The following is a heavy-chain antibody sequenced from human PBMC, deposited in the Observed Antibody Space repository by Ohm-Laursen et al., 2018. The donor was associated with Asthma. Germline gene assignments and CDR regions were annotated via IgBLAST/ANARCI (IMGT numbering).Heavy chain of an antibody. CDR1: GDSISSGNNY. J-gene: IGHJ4*02. V-gene: IGHV4-31*03. D-gene: IGHD3-22*01. CDR3: ARGTFYYESTGYYFFDH. Sequence: TLSLTCTVSGDSISSGNNYWSWIRQLPGKGLEWIGYIYYSGITYSNPSLRSRVSISVDTSKNQFSLKLSPVTAADTAVYYCARGTFYYESTGYYFFDHWGQGVLVTVSS. CDR2: IYYSGIT.